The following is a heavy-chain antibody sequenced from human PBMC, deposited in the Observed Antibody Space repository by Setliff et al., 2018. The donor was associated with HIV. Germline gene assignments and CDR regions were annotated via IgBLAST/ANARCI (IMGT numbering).Heavy chain of an antibody. D-gene: IGHD4-17*01. V-gene: IGHV4-39*01. Sequence: PSETLSLTCTVSGDSISSTSYLWGWIRQSPGKGLAWIASVYYSGSSYYNPSLKSRVTISVDTSNNRFSLRLTSVTAADTAIYYCARQYQLYGDTLRYFDLWGQGTLVTVSS. CDR3: ARQYQLYGDTLRYFDL. CDR2: VYYSGSS. CDR1: GDSISSTSYL. J-gene: IGHJ4*02.